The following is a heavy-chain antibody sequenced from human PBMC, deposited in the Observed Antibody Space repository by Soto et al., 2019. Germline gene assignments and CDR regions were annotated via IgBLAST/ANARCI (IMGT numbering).Heavy chain of an antibody. V-gene: IGHV1-69*01. Sequence: QVQLVQSGAEVKKPGSSVKVFCKASGGTFSNYTISWVRQAPGQGLEWMGGIIPVFGTTDYEQKFQGRVTITADGSTSTAYMKLSSLRSADTAVYYCARSSPYIVVRKPTGNQEYYGMDVWGQGTKVTVSS. J-gene: IGHJ6*02. D-gene: IGHD2-2*01. CDR2: IIPVFGTT. CDR3: ARSSPYIVVRKPTGNQEYYGMDV. CDR1: GGTFSNYT.